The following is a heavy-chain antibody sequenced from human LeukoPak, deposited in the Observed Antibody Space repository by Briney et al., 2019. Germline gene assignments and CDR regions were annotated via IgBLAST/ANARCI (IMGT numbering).Heavy chain of an antibody. D-gene: IGHD6-19*01. J-gene: IGHJ6*03. CDR1: GYTFTSYD. Sequence: ASVKVSCKASGYTFTSYDINWVRQVTGQGLEWMGWMNPKSGNTGYAQKFQGRATITRNTSISTAYMEVSSLRYEDTAVYYCARRAVDNSYYYYMDVWGKGTTVTVSS. V-gene: IGHV1-8*03. CDR2: MNPKSGNT. CDR3: ARRAVDNSYYYYMDV.